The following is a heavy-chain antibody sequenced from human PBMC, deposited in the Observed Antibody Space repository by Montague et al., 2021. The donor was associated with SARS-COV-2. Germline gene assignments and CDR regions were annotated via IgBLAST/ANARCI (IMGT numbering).Heavy chain of an antibody. CDR3: VCYRHYDGLNGPPDF. D-gene: IGHD3-9*01. CDR1: GVSVTDYY. CDR2: VLYNKGT. V-gene: IGHV4-59*08. J-gene: IGHJ4*02. Sequence: SETLSLTCTVSGVSVTDYYWSWIWQRPGKGLEWVGDVLYNKGTNFNSSLKSRVAISVYMSKTQFSLCLTLVTAADTAFSYCVCYRHYDGLNGPPDFWDQGTLVTVSS.